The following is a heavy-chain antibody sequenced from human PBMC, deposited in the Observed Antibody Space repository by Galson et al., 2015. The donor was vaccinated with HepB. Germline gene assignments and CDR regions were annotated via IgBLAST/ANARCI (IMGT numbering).Heavy chain of an antibody. CDR3: ARDLGFGLDH. D-gene: IGHD2-2*03. V-gene: IGHV3-33*01. CDR2: IWYDGSIK. J-gene: IGHJ4*02. Sequence: SLRLSCAASGFTFSSYAMNWVRQAPGKGLEWVAVIWYDGSIKYYKDSVRGRFTVSRDNSKNTLYLEMNSLRGEDTALYYCARDLGFGLDHWGQGTLVSVSS. CDR1: GFTFSSYA.